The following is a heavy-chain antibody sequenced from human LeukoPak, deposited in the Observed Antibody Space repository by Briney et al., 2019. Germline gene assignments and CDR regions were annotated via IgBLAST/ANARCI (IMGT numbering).Heavy chain of an antibody. D-gene: IGHD2-15*01. CDR2: IDPSDSYT. CDR3: AMIGYCSGGSCYPAPPHFDY. CDR1: GYSFTSYW. J-gene: IGHJ4*02. V-gene: IGHV5-10-1*01. Sequence: GESLRISCKGSGYSFTSYWISWVRQMPGKGLEWMGRIDPSDSYTNYSPSFQGHVTISADKSISTAYLQWSSLKASDTAMYYCAMIGYCSGGSCYPAPPHFDYWGQGTLVTVSS.